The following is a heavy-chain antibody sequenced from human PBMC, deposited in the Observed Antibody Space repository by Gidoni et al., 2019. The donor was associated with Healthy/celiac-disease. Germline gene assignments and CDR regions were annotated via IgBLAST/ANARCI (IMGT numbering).Heavy chain of an antibody. V-gene: IGHV1-69*12. J-gene: IGHJ4*02. CDR2: IIPIFGTA. CDR3: ARGFGNYGDYVRSDYFDY. CDR1: GGTFSSYA. Sequence: QVQLVQSGAEVKKPGSSVTVSCKASGGTFSSYAISWVRQAPGQGLEWMGGIIPIFGTANYAQKFQGRVTITADESTSTAYMELSSLRSEDTAVYYCARGFGNYGDYVRSDYFDYWGQGTLVTVSS. D-gene: IGHD4-17*01.